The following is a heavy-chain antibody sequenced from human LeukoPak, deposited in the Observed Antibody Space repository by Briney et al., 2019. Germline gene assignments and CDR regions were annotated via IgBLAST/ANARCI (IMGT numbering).Heavy chain of an antibody. Sequence: GGSLRLSCVVSGFSFSGYVMSWVRQPPGKELEWVSDISGSGGSTYYADSVKGRFTISRDNSKNTLYLQMDSLRAEDTAVYYCAGRRRDGYSYYYGMDVWGQGTTVTVSS. D-gene: IGHD5-24*01. CDR3: AGRRRDGYSYYYGMDV. CDR2: ISGSGGST. V-gene: IGHV3-23*01. J-gene: IGHJ6*02. CDR1: GFSFSGYV.